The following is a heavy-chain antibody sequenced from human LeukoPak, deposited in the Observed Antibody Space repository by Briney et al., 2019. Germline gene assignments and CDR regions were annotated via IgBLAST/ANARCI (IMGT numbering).Heavy chain of an antibody. Sequence: GGSLRLSCAASTFTFSRYWMHWVRQAPGKGLVWVSRINSDGTNTYYADSVKGRFTISRDNTKNTLYLQMNSLRTEDTAVYYCARDRAAFGVVQVGYWGQGTLLTVSS. D-gene: IGHD3-3*01. CDR2: INSDGTNT. CDR3: ARDRAAFGVVQVGY. J-gene: IGHJ4*02. V-gene: IGHV3-74*01. CDR1: TFTFSRYW.